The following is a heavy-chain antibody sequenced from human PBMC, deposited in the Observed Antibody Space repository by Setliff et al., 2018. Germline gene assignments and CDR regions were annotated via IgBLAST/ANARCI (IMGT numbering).Heavy chain of an antibody. J-gene: IGHJ4*02. V-gene: IGHV1-2*02. CDR1: GYTFTAYY. Sequence: ASVKVSCKASGYTFTAYYMHWVRQAPGQGLEWMGWINPGSGATNYAQRFQGRVTTTIDTSTNTAYMELSSLRSDDTAIYFCARHSGRYYVPGTFDSWGQGTLVTVSS. D-gene: IGHD1-26*01. CDR2: INPGSGAT. CDR3: ARHSGRYYVPGTFDS.